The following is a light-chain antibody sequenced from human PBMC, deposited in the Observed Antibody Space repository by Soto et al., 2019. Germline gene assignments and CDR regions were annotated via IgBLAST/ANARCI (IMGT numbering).Light chain of an antibody. CDR1: QSLLHSSGNNY. CDR2: WGS. Sequence: DIVMTQSPLSLSVTPGEPASISCRSSQSLLHSSGNNYLAWYVQKPGQSPQLLIYWGSSRASGVPDRFSGSGSGTDFTLKISRVEAEDVGVYYCMQGQQTPLTFGQGTRLEIK. V-gene: IGKV2-28*01. J-gene: IGKJ5*01. CDR3: MQGQQTPLT.